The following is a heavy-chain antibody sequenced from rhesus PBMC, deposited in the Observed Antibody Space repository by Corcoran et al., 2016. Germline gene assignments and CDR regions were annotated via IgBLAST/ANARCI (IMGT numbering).Heavy chain of an antibody. V-gene: IGHV4S10*01. CDR2: IDGSSTST. CDR3: ARDRCSGGVCHFDY. CDR1: GGSISDSNR. Sequence: QVQLQESGPGVVKPSETLSLTCAVSGGSISDSNRWSWIRPPPGKGLEWIGYIDGSSTSTNYNPSLKSRVTISKDTSKNQVSLKLSSVTAADTAVYYCARDRCSGGVCHFDYWGQGVLVTFSS. J-gene: IGHJ4*01. D-gene: IGHD2-39*02.